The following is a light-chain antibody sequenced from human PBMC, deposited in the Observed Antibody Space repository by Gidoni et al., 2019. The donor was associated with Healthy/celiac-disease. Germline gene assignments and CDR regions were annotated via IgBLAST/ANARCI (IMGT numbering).Light chain of an antibody. V-gene: IGKV1-39*01. J-gene: IGKJ5*01. CDR1: QSISSY. Sequence: DIQMTQSPSSLSASVGDRVTITCRASQSISSYLNWYQQKPGKAPKLLIYAASSLQSGVPSRFSGRGSGTEFTLTISSLQPEDFATYYCQQSYSTPPTFXQXTRLEIK. CDR3: QQSYSTPPT. CDR2: AAS.